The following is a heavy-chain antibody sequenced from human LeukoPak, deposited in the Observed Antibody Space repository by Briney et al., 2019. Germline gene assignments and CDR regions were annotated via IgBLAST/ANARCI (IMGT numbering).Heavy chain of an antibody. D-gene: IGHD1-1*01. CDR3: ARDPSQTSSQLFFDY. V-gene: IGHV1-46*01. CDR1: GYTFTSYY. J-gene: IGHJ4*02. Sequence: ASVKVSCKASGYTFTSYYMHWVRQAPGQGLEWMGIINPSGGSTSYAQKFQGRVTMTRDMSTSTVYMELSSLRSEDTAVYYCARDPSQTSSQLFFDYWGQGTLVTVSS. CDR2: INPSGGST.